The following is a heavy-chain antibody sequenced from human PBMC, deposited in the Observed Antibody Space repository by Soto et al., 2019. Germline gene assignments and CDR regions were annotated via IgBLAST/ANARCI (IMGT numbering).Heavy chain of an antibody. CDR1: GYTFTGNY. J-gene: IGHJ5*02. Sequence: QVQLVQSGAEVKKPGASVKVSCEATGYTFTGNYLHWVRQAPGQGLEWMGWIHPHSGATKYAQKFKWWVTMTRDTSISTAYLELSSRKSNDTAVYYCVREGVGPTYGWFEPWGQGTLVTVSS. D-gene: IGHD2-8*01. CDR3: VREGVGPTYGWFEP. CDR2: IHPHSGAT. V-gene: IGHV1-2*04.